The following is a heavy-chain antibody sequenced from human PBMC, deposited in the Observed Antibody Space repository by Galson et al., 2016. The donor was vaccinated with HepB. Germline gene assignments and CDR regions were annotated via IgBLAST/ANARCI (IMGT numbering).Heavy chain of an antibody. V-gene: IGHV4-31*03. Sequence: LSLTCSVSGGSISSGGYYWSWIRQHPGKGLEWIGYIFYSGGSYYNPSLKSRVTISVDTSKNQFSLKLSSVTAADTAVYHCTSGLVRGVISFWGQGFLVSVSS. CDR3: TSGLVRGVISF. J-gene: IGHJ4*02. CDR2: IFYSGGS. D-gene: IGHD3-10*01. CDR1: GGSISSGGYY.